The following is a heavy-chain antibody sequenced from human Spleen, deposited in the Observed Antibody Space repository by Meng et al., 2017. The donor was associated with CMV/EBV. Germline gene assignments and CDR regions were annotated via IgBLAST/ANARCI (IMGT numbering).Heavy chain of an antibody. CDR2: IKSKFVGGTI. V-gene: IGHV3-15*01. Sequence: GESLKISCEASGFTFSNAWMNWVRQAPGKGLEWVGRIKSKFVGGTIDYAVPVKGRFIISRDDSKNTAYLQMNSLKTEDTAVYYCATDGLGLDYWGQGTLVTVSS. CDR1: GFTFSNAW. J-gene: IGHJ4*02. CDR3: ATDGLGLDY. D-gene: IGHD5-12*01.